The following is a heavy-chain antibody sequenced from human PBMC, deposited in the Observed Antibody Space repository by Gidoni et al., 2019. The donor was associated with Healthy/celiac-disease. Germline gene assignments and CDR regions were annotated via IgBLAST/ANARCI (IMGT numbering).Heavy chain of an antibody. CDR3: ARPIAGYCSGGSCYGRGYYYYYMDV. Sequence: QVQLVESGGGVVQPGRSLRLSCAASGFTFSSYAIHWVRQAPGKGLEWVAVISYDGSNKYYADSVKGRFTISRDNSKNTLYLQMNSLRAEDTAVYYCARPIAGYCSGGSCYGRGYYYYYMDVWGKGTTVTVSS. CDR1: GFTFSSYA. V-gene: IGHV3-30*01. CDR2: ISYDGSNK. J-gene: IGHJ6*03. D-gene: IGHD2-15*01.